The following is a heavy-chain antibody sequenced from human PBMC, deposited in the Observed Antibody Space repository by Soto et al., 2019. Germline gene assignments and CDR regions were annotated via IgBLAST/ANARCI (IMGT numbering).Heavy chain of an antibody. Sequence: QVQLQESGPGLVKPSETLSLTCTVSGGSITSSYWSWIRQPPGKGLEWIGYIYYSGSINYNPSLKSRVTISVDTSKNQFSLNLSSVTAADTAVYFCARGLRYFDWWGQGTLVTVSS. CDR1: GGSITSSY. D-gene: IGHD3-9*01. CDR3: ARGLRYFDW. CDR2: IYYSGSI. J-gene: IGHJ4*02. V-gene: IGHV4-59*01.